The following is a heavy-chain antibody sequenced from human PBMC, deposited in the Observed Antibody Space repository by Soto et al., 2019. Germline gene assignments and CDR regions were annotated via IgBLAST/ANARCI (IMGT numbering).Heavy chain of an antibody. CDR3: ARDLCAGDCSVLQH. CDR2: IWYDGNTQ. CDR1: GFTFSSSG. J-gene: IGHJ1*01. V-gene: IGHV3-33*01. Sequence: GGSLRLSCAASGFTFSSSGMHWVRQAPGKGLEWVASIWYDGNTQYYADSVKGRFTISRDNSNNTLYLQMNSLRAEDSAVHYCARDLCAGDCSVLQHWGRGTLVTVSS. D-gene: IGHD2-21*02.